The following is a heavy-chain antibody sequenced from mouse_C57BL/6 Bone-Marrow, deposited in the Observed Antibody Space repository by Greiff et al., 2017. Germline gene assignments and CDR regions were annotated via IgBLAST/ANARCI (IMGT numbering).Heavy chain of an antibody. V-gene: IGHV1-22*01. Sequence: EVQLQQSGPELVKPGASVKMSCKASGYTFPDYNMHWVKQSHGKSLEWIGYINPNNGGTSYNQKFKGKATLTVNKSYSTAYMELRSLTSEDSAVYYCARWGYYGSSPYAMDYWGQGTSVTVSS. CDR3: ARWGYYGSSPYAMDY. CDR1: GYTFPDYN. J-gene: IGHJ4*01. D-gene: IGHD1-1*01. CDR2: INPNNGGT.